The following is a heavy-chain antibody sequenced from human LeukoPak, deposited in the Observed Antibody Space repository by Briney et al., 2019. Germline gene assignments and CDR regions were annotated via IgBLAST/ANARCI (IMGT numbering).Heavy chain of an antibody. J-gene: IGHJ4*02. D-gene: IGHD7-27*01. V-gene: IGHV1-18*01. CDR1: GYTFTNYG. Sequence: GASVKVSCKASGYTFTNYGISWVRQAPGQGLEWMGWISAYNGNTNYAQGLQGRVTMTTDTSTSTAYMELSSLRSEDTAIYYCVRTPPNWGFDYWGQGTLVTVSS. CDR3: VRTPPNWGFDY. CDR2: ISAYNGNT.